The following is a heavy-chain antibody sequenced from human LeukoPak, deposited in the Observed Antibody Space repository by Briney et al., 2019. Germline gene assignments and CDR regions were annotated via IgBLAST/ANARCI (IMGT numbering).Heavy chain of an antibody. D-gene: IGHD3-10*01. Sequence: GGSLRLSCAASGFTFSSYGMHWVRQAPGKGLEWVAFIRYDGSNKYYADSVKGRFTISRDNSKNTLYLQMNGLRAEDTAVYYCARAGAWQIDPWGQGTLVTVSS. CDR1: GFTFSSYG. V-gene: IGHV3-30*02. CDR2: IRYDGSNK. J-gene: IGHJ5*02. CDR3: ARAGAWQIDP.